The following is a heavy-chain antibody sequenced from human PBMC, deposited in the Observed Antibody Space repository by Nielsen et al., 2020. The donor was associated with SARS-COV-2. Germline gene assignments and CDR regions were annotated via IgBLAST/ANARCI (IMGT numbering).Heavy chain of an antibody. Sequence: SETLSLTCTVSGDSISGYYWNWIRQPPGKGLEWIGYIYFSGSTTYNPSLKSRVTISVDTSKSHFSLKLNSVTAADTADYYCARGKRGVAFDAWGQGSMVTVSS. D-gene: IGHD3-10*01. J-gene: IGHJ3*01. CDR1: GDSISGYY. CDR2: IYFSGST. V-gene: IGHV4-59*01. CDR3: ARGKRGVAFDA.